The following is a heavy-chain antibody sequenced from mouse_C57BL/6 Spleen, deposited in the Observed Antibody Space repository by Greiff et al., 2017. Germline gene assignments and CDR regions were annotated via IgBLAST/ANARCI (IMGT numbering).Heavy chain of an antibody. Sequence: VQLQQPGAELVKPGASVKLSCKASGYTFTSYWMQWVKQRPGQGLEWIGEIDPTDSYTNYNQKFKGKATLTVDTSSSTAYMQLSSLTSEDSAVYYCARRDYYGSREMDYWGQGTSVTVS. J-gene: IGHJ4*01. CDR3: ARRDYYGSREMDY. CDR1: GYTFTSYW. D-gene: IGHD1-1*01. V-gene: IGHV1-50*01. CDR2: IDPTDSYT.